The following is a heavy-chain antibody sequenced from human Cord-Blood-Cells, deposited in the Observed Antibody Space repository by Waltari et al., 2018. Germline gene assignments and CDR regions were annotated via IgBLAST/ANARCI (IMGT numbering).Heavy chain of an antibody. V-gene: IGHV4-4*02. Sequence: VQLQQSGPGLVKPSGTLSLTCAVSGGSISSSNWWIGEIYHSGSTNYTPSLKSRVTISVDKSKNQFSLKLSSVTAADTAVYYCARALRWNENWFDPWGQGTLVTVSS. J-gene: IGHJ5*02. CDR1: GGSISSSNW. D-gene: IGHD1-1*01. CDR3: ARALRWNENWFDP. CDR2: IYHSGST.